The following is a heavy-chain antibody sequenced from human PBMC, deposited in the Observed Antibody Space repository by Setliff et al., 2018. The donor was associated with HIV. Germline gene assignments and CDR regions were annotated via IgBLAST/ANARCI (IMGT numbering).Heavy chain of an antibody. CDR1: GFAFSNYG. Sequence: LKISCAASGFAFSNYGMHWVRQAPGKRLEYVSAISNTGDHTCYADSVKGRFTISRDNSKNRLDLQMSGLRPEDTAVYYCTKGNTYTETIPVCDFWGQGTLVTVSS. CDR2: ISNTGDHT. CDR3: TKGNTYTETIPVCDF. V-gene: IGHV3-64*02. D-gene: IGHD2-2*01. J-gene: IGHJ4*02.